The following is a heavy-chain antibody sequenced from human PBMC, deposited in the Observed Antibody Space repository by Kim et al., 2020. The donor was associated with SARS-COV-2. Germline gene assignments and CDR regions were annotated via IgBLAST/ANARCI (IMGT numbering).Heavy chain of an antibody. CDR1: GYTFTGYY. CDR2: INPNSGGT. D-gene: IGHD3-3*01. J-gene: IGHJ5*02. Sequence: ASVKVSCKASGYTFTGYYMHWVRQAPGQGLEWMGWINPNSGGTNYAQKFQGRVTMTRDTSISTAYMELSRLRSDDTAVYYCARVVLEWSYNWFDPWGQGTLVTVSS. CDR3: ARVVLEWSYNWFDP. V-gene: IGHV1-2*02.